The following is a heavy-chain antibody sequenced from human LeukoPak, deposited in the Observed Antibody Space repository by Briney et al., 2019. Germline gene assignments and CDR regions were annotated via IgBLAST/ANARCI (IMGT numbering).Heavy chain of an antibody. CDR2: IYYSGST. D-gene: IGHD2-21*02. J-gene: IGHJ4*02. CDR3: ARRRVTPRGDYFDY. V-gene: IGHV4-59*11. CDR1: GDSIRSHY. Sequence: SETLSLTCTVSGDSIRSHYWSWIRQPPGKGLEWIGYIYYSGSTSYNPSLKSRVTISVDTSKNQFSLKLSSVTTADTAVFYCARRRVTPRGDYFDYWGQGTLVTVSS.